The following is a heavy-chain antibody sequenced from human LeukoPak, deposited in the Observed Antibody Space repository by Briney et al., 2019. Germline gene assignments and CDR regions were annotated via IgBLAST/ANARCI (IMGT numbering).Heavy chain of an antibody. Sequence: SETLSLTCTVSGGSISSSSYYWGWIRQPPGKGLEWIGSIYYSGSTYYNPSLKSRVTISVDTSKNQFSLKLSSLTATDTAVYYCARHWESSSWPFDYWGQGTLVTVSS. D-gene: IGHD6-13*01. CDR3: ARHWESSSWPFDY. CDR2: IYYSGST. J-gene: IGHJ4*02. V-gene: IGHV4-39*01. CDR1: GGSISSSSYY.